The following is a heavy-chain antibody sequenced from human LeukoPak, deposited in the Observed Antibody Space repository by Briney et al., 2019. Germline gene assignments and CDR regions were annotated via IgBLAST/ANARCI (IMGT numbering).Heavy chain of an antibody. V-gene: IGHV1-8*01. Sequence: AASVTVSCKASGYTFTSYDINWVRQATGQGLEWMGWMNPNSGNTGYAQKFQGRVTMTRNTSISTAYMELSSLRSEDTAVYYCARGRRYSSFNWFDPWGQGTLVTVSS. J-gene: IGHJ5*02. D-gene: IGHD6-13*01. CDR1: GYTFTSYD. CDR2: MNPNSGNT. CDR3: ARGRRYSSFNWFDP.